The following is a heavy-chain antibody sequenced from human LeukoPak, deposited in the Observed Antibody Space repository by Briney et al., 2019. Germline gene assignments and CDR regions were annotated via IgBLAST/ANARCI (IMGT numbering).Heavy chain of an antibody. V-gene: IGHV3-11*04. CDR2: ISSSGSTI. J-gene: IGHJ5*02. D-gene: IGHD3-3*01. CDR3: AGTQDFGVVIGGFDP. CDR1: GGSFSDYY. Sequence: PSETLSLTCAVYGGSFSDYYWSWIRQAPGKGLEWVSYISSSGSTIYYADSVKGRFTISRDNAKNSLYLQMNSLRAEDTAVYYCAGTQDFGVVIGGFDPWGQGTLVTVSS.